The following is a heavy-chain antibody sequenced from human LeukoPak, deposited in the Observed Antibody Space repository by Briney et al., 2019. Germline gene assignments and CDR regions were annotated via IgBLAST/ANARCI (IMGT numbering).Heavy chain of an antibody. D-gene: IGHD3-3*01. CDR3: ARDGAVLRFLEWLPPPSYFDY. V-gene: IGHV3-21*01. CDR2: ISSSSSYI. Sequence: GGSLRLSCAASGFTFSSYSMNWVRQAPGKGLEWVSSISSSSSYIYYADSVKGRFTISRDNAKNSLYLQMNSLRAEDTAVYYCARDGAVLRFLEWLPPPSYFDYWGQGTLVTVSS. CDR1: GFTFSSYS. J-gene: IGHJ4*02.